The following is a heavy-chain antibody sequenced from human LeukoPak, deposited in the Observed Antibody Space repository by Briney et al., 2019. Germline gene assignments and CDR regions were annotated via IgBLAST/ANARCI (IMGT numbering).Heavy chain of an antibody. Sequence: GGSLRLPCAASGFTFRKYYMHWVRQAPGKGRVGVSRINSDGSSTTYADSVRGRFTVSRDNAKNTLYLQMNSLKVEDTAMYYCTRVFVGDEYSSSGYWGQGTLVTVSS. CDR2: INSDGSST. D-gene: IGHD6-13*01. CDR1: GFTFRKYY. CDR3: TRVFVGDEYSSSGY. V-gene: IGHV3-74*03. J-gene: IGHJ4*02.